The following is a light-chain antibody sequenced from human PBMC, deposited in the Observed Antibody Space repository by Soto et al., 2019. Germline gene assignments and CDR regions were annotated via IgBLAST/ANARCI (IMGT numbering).Light chain of an antibody. J-gene: IGKJ1*01. CDR2: GAS. Sequence: EIVLTQSPGTLSLSPGERATLSCRASQSVSSSYLAWYQQKPGQAPRLLIYGASSRATGIPDRFSGSGSGTDFTLTISRLEPEDWAVYYCQQDGSSPTWTFGQVTKVEIK. CDR3: QQDGSSPTWT. V-gene: IGKV3-20*01. CDR1: QSVSSSY.